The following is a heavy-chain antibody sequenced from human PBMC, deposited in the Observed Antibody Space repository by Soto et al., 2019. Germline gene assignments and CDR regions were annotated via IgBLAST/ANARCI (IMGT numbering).Heavy chain of an antibody. Sequence: VGSLRLSCRGSGFIFNNYAMSWVRQAPGKGLEWVSGIGGTGTDTHYADPVRGRFTISRDDYTMYLQMTRLRVEDTAVYYCVKDAVPYNGEWDWFDPWGHGTLVTVSS. D-gene: IGHD3-10*01. CDR1: GFIFNNYA. V-gene: IGHV3-23*01. CDR2: IGGTGTDT. CDR3: VKDAVPYNGEWDWFDP. J-gene: IGHJ5*02.